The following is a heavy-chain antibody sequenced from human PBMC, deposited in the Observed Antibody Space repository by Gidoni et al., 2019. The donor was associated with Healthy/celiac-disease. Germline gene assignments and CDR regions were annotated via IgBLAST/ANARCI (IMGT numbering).Heavy chain of an antibody. J-gene: IGHJ6*02. CDR3: ARLTIAARHYYYYGMDV. D-gene: IGHD6-6*01. CDR1: GYSFTRYW. V-gene: IGHV5-51*01. Sequence: EVQLVQSGAEVKKPGESLKISCKGSGYSFTRYWIGWVRQMPGKGLEWMGIIYPGDSDTRYRPSFQGQVTISADKSISTAYLQWSSLKASDTAMYYCARLTIAARHYYYYGMDVWGQGTTVTVSS. CDR2: IYPGDSDT.